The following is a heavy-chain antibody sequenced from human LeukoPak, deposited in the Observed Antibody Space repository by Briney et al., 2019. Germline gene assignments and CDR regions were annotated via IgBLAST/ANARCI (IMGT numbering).Heavy chain of an antibody. Sequence: SETLFLTCTVSGGSISSYYWSWIRQPPGKGLEWIGYIYYSGSTNYNPPLKSRVTISVDTSKNQFSLKLSSVTAADTVVYYCARDQRGSTGTFDYWGQGTLVTVSS. J-gene: IGHJ4*02. V-gene: IGHV4-59*01. D-gene: IGHD1-14*01. CDR2: IYYSGST. CDR1: GGSISSYY. CDR3: ARDQRGSTGTFDY.